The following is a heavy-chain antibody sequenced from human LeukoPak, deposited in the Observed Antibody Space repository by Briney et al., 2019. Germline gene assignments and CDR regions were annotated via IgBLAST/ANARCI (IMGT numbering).Heavy chain of an antibody. CDR1: GFTFSNYG. D-gene: IGHD5-12*01. Sequence: GRSLRLSCAASGFTFSNYGVHWVRQAPGKGLEWVAVIRYDGSTKYYADSVKGRFTISRDNSKNTVYLEMNSLRAEDTAVYYCARAYSRESGYDFVFENWGQGTLVTVSS. CDR2: IRYDGSTK. CDR3: ARAYSRESGYDFVFEN. V-gene: IGHV3-33*01. J-gene: IGHJ4*02.